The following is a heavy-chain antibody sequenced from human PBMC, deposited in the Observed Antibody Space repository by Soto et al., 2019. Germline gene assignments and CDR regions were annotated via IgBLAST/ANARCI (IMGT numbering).Heavy chain of an antibody. CDR2: ISAYNGNT. J-gene: IGHJ6*02. V-gene: IGHV1-18*01. Sequence: ASVKVSCKASGYTFTSYGISWVRQAPGQGLEWMGWISAYNGNTNYAQKLQGRVTMTTDTSTSTAYMELRSLRSDDTAVYYCARLRVIIPNYYYHGMDVWGQGTTVTVSS. CDR3: ARLRVIIPNYYYHGMDV. CDR1: GYTFTSYG. D-gene: IGHD6-13*01.